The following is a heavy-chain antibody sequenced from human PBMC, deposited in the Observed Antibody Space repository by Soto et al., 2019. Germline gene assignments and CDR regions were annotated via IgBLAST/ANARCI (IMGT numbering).Heavy chain of an antibody. CDR1: GGSISGSY. J-gene: IGHJ4*02. V-gene: IGHV4-59*01. CDR3: AGSVAVPGAHMDS. CDR2: VYYTGST. D-gene: IGHD6-19*01. Sequence: SETLSLTCSVSGGSISGSYWSWIRQSPGEGLEWLGYVYYTGSTNYIPSLRSRVSISVDTSKNEFSLRLSSVTAADTAVYFCAGSVAVPGAHMDSGGQGPQVTAPS.